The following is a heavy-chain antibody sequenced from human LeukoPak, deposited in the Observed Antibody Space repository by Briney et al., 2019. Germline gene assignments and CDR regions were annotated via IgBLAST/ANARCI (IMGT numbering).Heavy chain of an antibody. V-gene: IGHV1-69*04. CDR2: IIPILGIV. Sequence: SVKVSCKASGGTFSSYTISWVRQAPGQGLEWMGRIIPILGIVNYAQKFQGRVTITADKSTSTAYMELSSLRSEDTAVYYCARDPSMTWYFDLWGRGTLVTVSS. D-gene: IGHD2-8*01. CDR3: ARDPSMTWYFDL. CDR1: GGTFSSYT. J-gene: IGHJ2*01.